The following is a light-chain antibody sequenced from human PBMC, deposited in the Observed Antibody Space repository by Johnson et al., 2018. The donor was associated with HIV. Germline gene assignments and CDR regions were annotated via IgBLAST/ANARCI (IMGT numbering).Light chain of an antibody. CDR3: GTWNSRLSAV. CDR1: SSNIGNNY. Sequence: QAVLTQPPSVSAAPGQKVTISCSGSSSNIGNNYVSWYQHLPGTAPKLLIYENNKRPSGIPDRFSGSKSGTSATLGITGLQTGDEADYYCGTWNSRLSAVFGTGTKVTV. V-gene: IGLV1-51*02. CDR2: ENN. J-gene: IGLJ1*01.